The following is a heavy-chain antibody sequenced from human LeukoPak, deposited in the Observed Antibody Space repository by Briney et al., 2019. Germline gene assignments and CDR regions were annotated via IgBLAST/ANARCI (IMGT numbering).Heavy chain of an antibody. CDR2: IYPGDSDT. Sequence: GESLKISCQASGYSFSSYWIGWVRQMPGKGLEWIGIIYPGDSDTRYGPSFRGQVTISADNSFTTAYLQWNSLKASDTAMYYSARHKNYRDSTGYYPLDYWGQGTLVTVSS. V-gene: IGHV5-51*01. CDR3: ARHKNYRDSTGYYPLDY. D-gene: IGHD3-22*01. CDR1: GYSFSSYW. J-gene: IGHJ4*02.